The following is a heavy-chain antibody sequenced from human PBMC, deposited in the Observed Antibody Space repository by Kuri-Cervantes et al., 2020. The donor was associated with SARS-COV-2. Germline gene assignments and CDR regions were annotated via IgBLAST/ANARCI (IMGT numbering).Heavy chain of an antibody. Sequence: ASVKVSCKASGYTFTGYYMHWVRQAPGQGLEWMGWINPNSGGTNYAQKFQGWVTMTRDTPISTVYMELSRPRSDDTAVYYCARSTPLRRLVVISQGGAFDIWGQGTMVTVSS. CDR2: INPNSGGT. D-gene: IGHD3-22*01. V-gene: IGHV1-2*04. J-gene: IGHJ3*02. CDR1: GYTFTGYY. CDR3: ARSTPLRRLVVISQGGAFDI.